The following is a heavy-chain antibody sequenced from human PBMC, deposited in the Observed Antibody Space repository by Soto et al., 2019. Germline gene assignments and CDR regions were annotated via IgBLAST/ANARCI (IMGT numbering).Heavy chain of an antibody. J-gene: IGHJ4*02. D-gene: IGHD1-1*01. V-gene: IGHV4-59*08. CDR3: ARTGRYNWNLVDY. Sequence: TSETLSLTCTVSGGSISSYYWSWIRQPPGKGLEWIGYIYYSGSTHYNPSLKSRVTISVDTSKNQFSLKLSSVTAADTAVYYCARTGRYNWNLVDYWGQGTLVTVSS. CDR2: IYYSGST. CDR1: GGSISSYY.